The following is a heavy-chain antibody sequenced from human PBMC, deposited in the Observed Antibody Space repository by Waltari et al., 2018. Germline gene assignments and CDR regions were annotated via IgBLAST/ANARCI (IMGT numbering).Heavy chain of an antibody. Sequence: QVQLQQWGAGLLKPSETLSLTCAVYGGSFSGYYSSWIRQPPGKGLEWIGEINHSGSTNYNPSLKSRVTISVDTSKNQFSLKLSSVTAADTAVYYCARGGSSWYGAPFCDYWGQGTLVTVSS. J-gene: IGHJ4*02. D-gene: IGHD6-13*01. V-gene: IGHV4-34*01. CDR2: INHSGST. CDR1: GGSFSGYY. CDR3: ARGGSSWYGAPFCDY.